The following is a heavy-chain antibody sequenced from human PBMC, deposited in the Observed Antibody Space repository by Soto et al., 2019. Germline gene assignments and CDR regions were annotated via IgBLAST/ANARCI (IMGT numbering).Heavy chain of an antibody. J-gene: IGHJ6*02. CDR3: ARSSGPRVYYGLDV. V-gene: IGHV3-23*01. CDR2: ISGSGAGA. Sequence: GGSLRLSCAASGFTFSTYAMSWVRQAPGKGLEWVSGISGSGAGAYYADSVKGRFTISRDISKDTLYLQMISLRAEDTAVYYCARSSGPRVYYGLDVWGQGTTVTVSS. CDR1: GFTFSTYA. D-gene: IGHD6-19*01.